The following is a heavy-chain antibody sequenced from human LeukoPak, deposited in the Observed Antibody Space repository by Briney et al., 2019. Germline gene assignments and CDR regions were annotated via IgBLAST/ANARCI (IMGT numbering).Heavy chain of an antibody. D-gene: IGHD3-10*01. CDR3: ARVNRGGLLDI. V-gene: IGHV4-30-2*01. J-gene: IGHJ3*02. Sequence: SQTLSLTCTVSGGSISSGGYYWSWIRQPPGKGLEWIGYIYHSGSTYYNPSLKSRVTISVDRSKNQFSLKLSSVTAADTGRYYCARVNRGGLLDIWGQGTMVSVSS. CDR2: IYHSGST. CDR1: GGSISSGGYY.